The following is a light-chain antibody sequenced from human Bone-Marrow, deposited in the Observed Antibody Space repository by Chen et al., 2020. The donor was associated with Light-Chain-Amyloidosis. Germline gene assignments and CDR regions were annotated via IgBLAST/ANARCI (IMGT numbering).Light chain of an antibody. J-gene: IGLJ2*01. Sequence: SYVLPQAPSVSVAPGQTARITCGGDDIETESVHWYQQKPGQAPVLVVEDDSDRPSGIPERFSGSNSGNTATLTISRVEAGDEADYYCQVWDSLSDQVVFGGGTKLTVL. CDR1: DIETES. V-gene: IGLV3-21*02. CDR3: QVWDSLSDQVV. CDR2: DDS.